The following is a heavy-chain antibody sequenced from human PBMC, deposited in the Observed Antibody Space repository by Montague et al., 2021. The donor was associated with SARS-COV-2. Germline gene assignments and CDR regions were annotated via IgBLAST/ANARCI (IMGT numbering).Heavy chain of an antibody. Sequence: SETLSLTCTVPGGSVSSGSYYWSWIRQPPGKGLEWIGYIYYSGSTNYNPSLKSRVTISVDTSKNQFSLELSSVTAADTAVYYCARDRGQTYYDILTGRALSVDFANGMDVWGQGTTVTVSS. CDR3: ARDRGQTYYDILTGRALSVDFANGMDV. D-gene: IGHD3-9*01. CDR2: IYYSGST. CDR1: GGSVSSGSYY. J-gene: IGHJ6*02. V-gene: IGHV4-61*01.